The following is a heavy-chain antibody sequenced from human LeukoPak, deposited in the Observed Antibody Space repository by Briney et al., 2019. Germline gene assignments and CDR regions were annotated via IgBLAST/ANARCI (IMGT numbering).Heavy chain of an antibody. CDR3: ARHRESGDGVAYYFDY. CDR2: IYPGDSDT. CDR1: GYSFTSYW. J-gene: IGHJ4*02. V-gene: IGHV5-51*01. Sequence: GESLKISCKGSGYSFTSYWIGWVRQMPGKGLEWMGIIYPGDSDTRYSPSFQGQVTISADKSISTAYLQWSSLKASDTAMYYCARHRESGDGVAYYFDYWGQGTLVTVSS. D-gene: IGHD7-27*01.